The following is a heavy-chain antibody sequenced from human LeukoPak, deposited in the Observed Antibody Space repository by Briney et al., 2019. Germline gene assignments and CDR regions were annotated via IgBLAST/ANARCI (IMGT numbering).Heavy chain of an antibody. V-gene: IGHV4-34*01. D-gene: IGHD4-17*01. CDR2: INLSGST. CDR1: GGSFSGYY. CDR3: ARGPTTTSALYYYYYGMDV. J-gene: IGHJ6*02. Sequence: SETLSLTCAVYGGSFSGYYWSWIRQSPGKGLEWIGEINLSGSTNYNPSLKSRVTISVDTSKNQFSLKLSSVTAADTAVYYCARGPTTTSALYYYYYGMDVWGQGTTVTVSS.